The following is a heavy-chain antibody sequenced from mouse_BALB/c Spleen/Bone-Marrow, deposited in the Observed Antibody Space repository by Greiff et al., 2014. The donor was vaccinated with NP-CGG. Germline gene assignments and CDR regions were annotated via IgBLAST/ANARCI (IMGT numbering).Heavy chain of an antibody. J-gene: IGHJ2*01. CDR3: ARNHRGYYFDY. Sequence: VQLQQSGPGLVQPSQSLSITCTVSGFSLTTYGVHWVRQSPGKGLEWLGVIWTGGSTDYNAAFISRLSISKDNSKSQVFFVMNSLQANDTAIYYCARNHRGYYFDYWGQGTTLTVSS. D-gene: IGHD3-1*01. V-gene: IGHV2-2*02. CDR1: GFSLTTYG. CDR2: IWTGGST.